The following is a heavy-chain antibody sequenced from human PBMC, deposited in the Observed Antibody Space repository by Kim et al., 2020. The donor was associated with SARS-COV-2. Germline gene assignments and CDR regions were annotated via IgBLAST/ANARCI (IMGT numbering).Heavy chain of an antibody. J-gene: IGHJ5*02. CDR2: IYYSGSS. CDR1: GGSISSYY. CDR3: ARHPIIKGFDP. Sequence: SETLSLTCTVSGGSISSYYWSWIRQPPGKGLEWIGYIYYSGSSNYNPSLKSRVTISVDTSKNQFSLKLSSVTAADTAGYYCARHPIIKGFDPWGQGTLVTVSS. V-gene: IGHV4-59*08.